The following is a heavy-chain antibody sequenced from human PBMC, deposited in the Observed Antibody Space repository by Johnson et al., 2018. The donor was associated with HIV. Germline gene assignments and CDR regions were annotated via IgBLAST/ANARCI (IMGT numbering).Heavy chain of an antibody. Sequence: QVQLVESGGGVVKPGESLRLSRAASGFIFSDYYMTWIRQAPGKGLEWISYISSSGATIYYADSVKGRFTISRDNSKSSLYLQMNSLRVEDTAIYYCVRASFYYDYDFFDSWGRGTMVTVSS. CDR2: ISSSGATI. CDR1: GFIFSDYY. J-gene: IGHJ3*02. D-gene: IGHD3-22*01. CDR3: VRASFYYDYDFFDS. V-gene: IGHV3-11*04.